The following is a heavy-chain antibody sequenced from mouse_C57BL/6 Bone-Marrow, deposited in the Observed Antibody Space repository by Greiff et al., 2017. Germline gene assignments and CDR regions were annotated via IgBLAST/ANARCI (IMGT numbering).Heavy chain of an antibody. V-gene: IGHV1-82*01. J-gene: IGHJ4*01. CDR1: GYAFSSSW. D-gene: IGHD1-1*01. CDR3: ARSCTTVVASMDY. CDR2: IYPGDGDT. Sequence: QVQLQQSGPELVKPGASVKISCKASGYAFSSSWLNWVKQRPGKGLEWIGRIYPGDGDTNYTGKFKGKATLTADKSSSTASLQISSLTSEDSAVYFCARSCTTVVASMDYWGPGTSVTVSS.